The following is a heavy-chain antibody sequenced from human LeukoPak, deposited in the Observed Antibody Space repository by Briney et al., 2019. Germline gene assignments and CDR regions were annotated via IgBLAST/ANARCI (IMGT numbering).Heavy chain of an antibody. J-gene: IGHJ4*02. CDR2: ISYDGDNY. V-gene: IGHV3-30*03. Sequence: GGSLRLSCGASGSTFRNYGMHWVRQAPGKGLEWVALISYDGDNYYYADSVKGRFTISRDNSKNTLYLQMNSLRAEDTAVYYCARGLSGYASSLGYWGQGTLVTVSA. D-gene: IGHD6-6*01. CDR1: GSTFRNYG. CDR3: ARGLSGYASSLGY.